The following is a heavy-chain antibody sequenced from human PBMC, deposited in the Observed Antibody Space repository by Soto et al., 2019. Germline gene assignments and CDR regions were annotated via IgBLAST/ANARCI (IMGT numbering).Heavy chain of an antibody. V-gene: IGHV1-69*13. Sequence: RASVKVSCKASGGTFSSYAISWVRQAPGQGLEWMGGIIPIFGTANYAQKFQGRVTITADESTSTAYMELSSLRSEDTAVYYCARGSPGYCSGGSCFDYWGQGTLVTVSS. CDR1: GGTFSSYA. CDR2: IIPIFGTA. D-gene: IGHD2-15*01. CDR3: ARGSPGYCSGGSCFDY. J-gene: IGHJ4*02.